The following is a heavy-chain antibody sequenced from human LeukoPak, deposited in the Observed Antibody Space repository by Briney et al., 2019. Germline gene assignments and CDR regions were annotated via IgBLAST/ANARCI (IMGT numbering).Heavy chain of an antibody. D-gene: IGHD6-19*01. CDR1: GYTFTGYY. CDR2: INPHSGGT. V-gene: IGHV1-2*02. J-gene: IGHJ4*02. CDR3: ARDLFGYRAVAGTPRPFDY. Sequence: ASVKVSCKASGYTFTGYYIHWVRQAPGQGLEWMGWINPHSGGTNYAQKFQGRVTMTRDTSISTAYMELSRLRSDDTAVYYCARDLFGYRAVAGTPRPFDYWGQGTLVTVSS.